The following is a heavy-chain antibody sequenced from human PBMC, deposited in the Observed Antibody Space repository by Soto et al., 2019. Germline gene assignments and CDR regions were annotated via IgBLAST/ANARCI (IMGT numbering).Heavy chain of an antibody. CDR1: GGSFSGYY. D-gene: IGHD5-12*01. J-gene: IGHJ6*02. V-gene: IGHV4-34*01. Sequence: PSETLSLTCAVYGGSFSGYYWSWIRQPPGKGLEWIGEINHSGSTNYNPSLKSRVTISVDTSKNQFSLKLSSVTAADTAVYYCARGTRRDGYNARAYYYYGMDVWGQGTTVTVSS. CDR3: ARGTRRDGYNARAYYYYGMDV. CDR2: INHSGST.